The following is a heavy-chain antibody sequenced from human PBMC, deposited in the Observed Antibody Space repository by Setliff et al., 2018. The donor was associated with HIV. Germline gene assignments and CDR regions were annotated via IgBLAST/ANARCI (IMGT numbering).Heavy chain of an antibody. CDR2: IKQDGSEK. V-gene: IGHV3-7*01. J-gene: IGHJ4*02. CDR3: AKDISRITGTDMFDY. CDR1: GFTFSTYY. D-gene: IGHD1-20*01. Sequence: GGSLRLSCAGSGFTFSTYYMSWVRKASGKSLEWVANIKQDGSEKYYVDYVKGRFIISRDNAKKSLFLQMNSLRVENTARYYWAKDISRITGTDMFDYWGQGTLVTVSS.